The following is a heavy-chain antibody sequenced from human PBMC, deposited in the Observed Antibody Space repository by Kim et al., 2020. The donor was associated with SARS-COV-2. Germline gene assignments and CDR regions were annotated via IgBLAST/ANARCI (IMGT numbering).Heavy chain of an antibody. V-gene: IGHV3-23*01. CDR2: ISGSGGST. D-gene: IGHD6-13*01. CDR1: GFTFSSYA. CDR3: AKAGGRSSSWYFGY. J-gene: IGHJ4*02. Sequence: GGSLRLSCAASGFTFSSYAMSWVRQAPGKGLEWVSAISGSGGSTYYADSVKGLFTISRDNSKNTLYLQMNSLRAEDTAVYYCAKAGGRSSSWYFGYWGQGTLVTVSS.